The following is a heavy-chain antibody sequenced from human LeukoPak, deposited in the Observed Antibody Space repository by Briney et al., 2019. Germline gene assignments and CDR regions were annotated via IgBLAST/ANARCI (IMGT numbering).Heavy chain of an antibody. CDR3: ATGEAARPNRYYYYYMDV. CDR1: GYTLTELS. J-gene: IGHJ6*03. Sequence: EASVKVSCKVSGYTLTELSMHWVRQAPGKGLEWMGGFDPEDSETIYARKFQGRVTMTEDTSTDTAYMELSSLRSEDTAVYYCATGEAARPNRYYYYYMDVWGKGTTVTVSS. D-gene: IGHD6-6*01. V-gene: IGHV1-24*01. CDR2: FDPEDSET.